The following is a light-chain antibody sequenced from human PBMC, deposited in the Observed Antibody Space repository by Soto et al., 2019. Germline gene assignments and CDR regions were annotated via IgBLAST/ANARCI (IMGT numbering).Light chain of an antibody. V-gene: IGKV1-39*01. CDR2: AAS. CDR1: QSITSY. Sequence: DIPMTQSPSSLSASVGARVTITCRASQSITSYLNWYQEKPGKAPQLLIYAASSLQSGVPSRFSGSGSGTDFTLTISSLQPEDFATYFCQQSYTTPWTFGQGTKVEVK. J-gene: IGKJ1*01. CDR3: QQSYTTPWT.